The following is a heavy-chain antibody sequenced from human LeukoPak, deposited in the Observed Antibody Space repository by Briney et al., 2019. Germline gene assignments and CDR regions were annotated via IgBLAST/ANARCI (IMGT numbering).Heavy chain of an antibody. J-gene: IGHJ4*02. CDR1: GFTFTSYA. CDR3: ARDGSGWYLGY. D-gene: IGHD6-19*01. Sequence: GGSLRLSCAASGFTFTSYAMNWVRQAPGKGLEWVSGISGSGVTTYYADSVKGRFTSFRDNPNNTLYLQMNSLRAEDTAVYYCARDGSGWYLGYWGQGTLVTVSS. V-gene: IGHV3-23*01. CDR2: ISGSGVTT.